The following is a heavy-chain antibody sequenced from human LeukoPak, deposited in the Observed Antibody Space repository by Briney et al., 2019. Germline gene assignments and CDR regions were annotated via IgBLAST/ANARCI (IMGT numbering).Heavy chain of an antibody. V-gene: IGHV1-46*01. Sequence: ASVKVFCKAPGYTFTSYYMHWVRQAPGQGLERMGIINPSGGSTSYAQKFQGRVTMTRDTSTSTVYMEVSSLRSKDTAVYYCARDPHKQQLGGAYYFDYWGQGTLVTVSS. J-gene: IGHJ4*02. D-gene: IGHD6-13*01. CDR1: GYTFTSYY. CDR3: ARDPHKQQLGGAYYFDY. CDR2: INPSGGST.